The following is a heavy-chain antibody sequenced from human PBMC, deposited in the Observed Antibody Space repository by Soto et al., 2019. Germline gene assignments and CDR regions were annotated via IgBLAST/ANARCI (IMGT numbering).Heavy chain of an antibody. CDR1: GITFDDYA. CDR2: VSWNGDII. Sequence: EVQLVESGGGLVQPGRSLRLSCAVSGITFDDYAMHWVRQGPGKGLEWVSGVSWNGDIIGYADSVRGRFTISRDNDKRYLSLEVNNLRTEATALYSPAEGAWLGELLDLYGMDVWSHGTTVTVSS. D-gene: IGHD3-10*01. J-gene: IGHJ6*02. V-gene: IGHV3-9*01. CDR3: AEGAWLGELLDLYGMDV.